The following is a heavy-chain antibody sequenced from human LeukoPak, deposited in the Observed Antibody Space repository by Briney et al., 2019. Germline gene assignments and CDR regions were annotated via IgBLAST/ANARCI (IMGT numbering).Heavy chain of an antibody. CDR2: INAGNGNT. J-gene: IGHJ5*02. D-gene: IGHD3-10*01. CDR1: GYTFTSYA. CDR3: ARAGSYYYGPGWFDP. Sequence: WASVKVSCKASGYTFTSYAMHWVRQAPGQRLEWMGWINAGNGNTKYSQKFQGRVTITRDTSASTAYMELSGLRSEDTAVYYCARAGSYYYGPGWFDPWGQGTLVTVSS. V-gene: IGHV1-3*01.